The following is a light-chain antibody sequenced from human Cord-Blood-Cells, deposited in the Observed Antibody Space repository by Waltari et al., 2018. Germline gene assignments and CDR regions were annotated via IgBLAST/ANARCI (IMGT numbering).Light chain of an antibody. Sequence: IVLTQSPATLSLSPGERATLPCRAIQSVSSSYIAWDQQQPGQAPKHILYGSSSRATGIPDRVSGSGSGTDFTLTISRLGPEDFAVYYCQQYGSSPPYSFGQGTKLEIK. CDR2: GSS. CDR1: QSVSSSY. CDR3: QQYGSSPPYS. J-gene: IGKJ2*03. V-gene: IGKV3-20*01.